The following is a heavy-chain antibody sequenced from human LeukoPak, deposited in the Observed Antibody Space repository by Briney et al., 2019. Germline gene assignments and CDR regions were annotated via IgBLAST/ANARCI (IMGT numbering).Heavy chain of an antibody. D-gene: IGHD2-15*01. CDR2: IYYSGST. V-gene: IGHV4-39*01. Sequence: SETLSLTCTVSGGSISSSNYYWGWIRRPPGKGLEGIGSIYYSGSTYYNPSLKSRVTISVDTSKNQFSLKLSSVTAADTAVYYCARKGDVVAVSGNWFDPWGQGTLVTVSS. J-gene: IGHJ5*02. CDR1: GGSISSSNYY. CDR3: ARKGDVVAVSGNWFDP.